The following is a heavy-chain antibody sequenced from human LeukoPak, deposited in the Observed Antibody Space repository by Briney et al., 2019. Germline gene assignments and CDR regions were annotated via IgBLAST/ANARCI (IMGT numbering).Heavy chain of an antibody. CDR3: ARHRDGYNYLFDY. CDR1: GGTFSSYA. CDR2: IIPILGIA. Sequence: ASVKVPCKASGGTFSSYAISWVRQAPGQGLEWMGRIIPILGIANYAQKFQGRVTITADKSTSKAYMELSSLRSEDTAVYYCARHRDGYNYLFDYWGQGTLVTVSS. J-gene: IGHJ4*02. V-gene: IGHV1-69*04. D-gene: IGHD5-24*01.